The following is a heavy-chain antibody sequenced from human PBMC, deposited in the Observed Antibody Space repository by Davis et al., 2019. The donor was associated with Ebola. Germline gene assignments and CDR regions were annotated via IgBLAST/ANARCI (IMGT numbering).Heavy chain of an antibody. CDR3: ARDVGSGYDFDY. J-gene: IGHJ4*02. CDR1: ASTFRDHY. Sequence: GSLSLSCAAFASTFRDHYISWIRQAPGRGLDWISYISSSGKIIYYADSVRGRFTIPRDNVKKSVDLQMSSLRVDDTAVYYCARDVGSGYDFDYWGQGTLVTVSS. D-gene: IGHD5-12*01. V-gene: IGHV3-11*01. CDR2: ISSSGKII.